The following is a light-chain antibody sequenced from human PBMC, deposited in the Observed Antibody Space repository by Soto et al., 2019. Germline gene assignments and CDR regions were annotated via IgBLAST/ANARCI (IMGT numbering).Light chain of an antibody. CDR2: GAF. V-gene: IGKV3-20*01. Sequence: EIVMTQSPATLSVSPRERSTVSGRASQTVRDEYLAWYQQKRGQPPRLLIYGAFNRAGGIPYRFSGSGSGTDFTLTISRLEPEDFAVYYCQQYSASPRTFGQGTKVDI. CDR3: QQYSASPRT. CDR1: QTVRDEY. J-gene: IGKJ1*01.